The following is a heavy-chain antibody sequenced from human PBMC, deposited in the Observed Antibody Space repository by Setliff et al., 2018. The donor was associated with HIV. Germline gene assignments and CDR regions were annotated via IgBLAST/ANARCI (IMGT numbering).Heavy chain of an antibody. J-gene: IGHJ1*01. Sequence: SVKVSCKASGGTFSSYSISWVRPAPGQGLEWMGRILPIFGTRDYAQKFQGRVTITADKSTSTAYMELRSLRSEDTAVYYCARDQVSMVRAVRLVAWGQGSLVTVSS. D-gene: IGHD3-10*01. CDR2: ILPIFGTR. V-gene: IGHV1-69*06. CDR3: ARDQVSMVRAVRLVA. CDR1: GGTFSSYS.